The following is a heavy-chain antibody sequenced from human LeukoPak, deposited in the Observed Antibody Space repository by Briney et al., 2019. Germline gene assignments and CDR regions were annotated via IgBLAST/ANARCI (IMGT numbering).Heavy chain of an antibody. V-gene: IGHV3-30*03. CDR2: ISYDGSNK. D-gene: IGHD1-1*01. Sequence: GGTLRLSCAASGCTFSSYGLHWVRQAPGKGLEWVGVISYDGSNKYYVDSVKGRFTISRDNSKNTLYLQMNSLRAEDTAVYYCARGAHRWATTNGNFDYWGQGTLVTVSS. J-gene: IGHJ4*02. CDR3: ARGAHRWATTNGNFDY. CDR1: GCTFSSYG.